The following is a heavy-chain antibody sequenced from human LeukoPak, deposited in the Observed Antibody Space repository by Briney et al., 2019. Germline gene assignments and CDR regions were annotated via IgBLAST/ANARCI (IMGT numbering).Heavy chain of an antibody. J-gene: IGHJ4*02. CDR3: AKDHYLVRDYYFDY. CDR2: ISGGGGGT. D-gene: IGHD3-10*01. CDR1: GFAFSSYA. Sequence: GGSLRLSCAASGFAFSSYAMSWVRQAPGKGLAWVSVISGGGGGTNYADPVKGRFTISRDNSKNTLFLQMNSLRAEDTAVYYCAKDHYLVRDYYFDYWGQGTLVTVSS. V-gene: IGHV3-23*01.